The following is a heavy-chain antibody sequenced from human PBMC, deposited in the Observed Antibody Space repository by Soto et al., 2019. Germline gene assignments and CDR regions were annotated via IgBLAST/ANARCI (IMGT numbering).Heavy chain of an antibody. Sequence: SETLSLTCTVSGGYISTYYWSWIRQPPGKGLEWIGYIYYSASTNYNPSLKSRVTISVDTSKNQFSLKLNSVTAADTALFYCARARGSYYNFDYWGQGTLVTVSS. CDR3: ARARGSYYNFDY. CDR2: IYYSAST. D-gene: IGHD3-10*01. V-gene: IGHV4-59*01. CDR1: GGYISTYY. J-gene: IGHJ4*02.